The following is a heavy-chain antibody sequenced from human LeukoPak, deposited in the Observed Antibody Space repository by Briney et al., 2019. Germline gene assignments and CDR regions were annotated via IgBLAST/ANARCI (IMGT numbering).Heavy chain of an antibody. J-gene: IGHJ6*02. V-gene: IGHV3-74*03. CDR2: LNSDGTNT. CDR3: ARDYGMDI. Sequence: PGGPLRLSCAASGFTFSTYWMNWVRQAPGKGLVWVSRLNSDGTNTKYADSVKGRFTISRDNAKNTLYLQMNSLRAEDTAIYYCARDYGMDIWGQGTTVTVSS. CDR1: GFTFSTYW.